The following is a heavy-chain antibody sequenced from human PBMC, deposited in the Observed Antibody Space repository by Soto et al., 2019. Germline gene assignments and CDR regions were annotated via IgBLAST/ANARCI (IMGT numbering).Heavy chain of an antibody. D-gene: IGHD4-17*01. V-gene: IGHV4-59*01. CDR2: IYYSGST. CDR1: GGSISSYY. Sequence: QVQLQESGPGLVKPSETLSLTCTVSGGSISSYYWSWIRQPPGKGLEWIGYIYYSGSTNYNPSLKSRVTISVDTSKNQFSLKRSSVTAADTAVYYCAMRYGYGFDIWGQGTMVTVSS. J-gene: IGHJ3*02. CDR3: AMRYGYGFDI.